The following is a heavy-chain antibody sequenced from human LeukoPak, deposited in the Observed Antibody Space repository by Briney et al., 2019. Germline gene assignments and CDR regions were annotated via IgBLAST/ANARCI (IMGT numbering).Heavy chain of an antibody. CDR2: IYYSGST. Sequence: SETLSLTCTVSGYSISSSYYWGWIRPPPGKGLEWIGSIYYSGSTYYNPSLKSRVTISVDTSKNQFSLKLSSVTAADTAVYYCARSALWFGELLNLFDPWGQGTLVTVSS. CDR3: ARSALWFGELLNLFDP. CDR1: GYSISSSYY. D-gene: IGHD3-10*01. J-gene: IGHJ5*02. V-gene: IGHV4-38-2*02.